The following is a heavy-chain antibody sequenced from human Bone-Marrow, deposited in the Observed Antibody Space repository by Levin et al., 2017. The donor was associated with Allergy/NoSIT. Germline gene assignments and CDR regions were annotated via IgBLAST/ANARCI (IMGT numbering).Heavy chain of an antibody. D-gene: IGHD6-19*01. J-gene: IGHJ4*02. V-gene: IGHV3-23*01. Sequence: PGGSLRLSCAASGFTFSSYAMSWVRQAPGKGLEWVSAISGSGGSTYYADSVKGRFTISRDNSKNTLYLQMNSLRAEDTAVYYCAKDYWFREQWLVLCYWGQGTLVTVSS. CDR3: AKDYWFREQWLVLCY. CDR1: GFTFSSYA. CDR2: ISGSGGST.